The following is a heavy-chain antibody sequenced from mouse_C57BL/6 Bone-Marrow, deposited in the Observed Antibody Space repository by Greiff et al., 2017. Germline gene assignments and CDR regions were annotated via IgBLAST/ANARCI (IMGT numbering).Heavy chain of an antibody. Sequence: QVQLKQSGPGLVAPSQSLSITCTVSGFSLTSYGVHWVRQPPGKGLEWLVVIWSDGSTTYNSALKSRLSISKDNSKSQVFLKMNSLRTDDTAMYYCARHAFSSLYAMDYWGQGTSVTVSS. V-gene: IGHV2-6-1*01. D-gene: IGHD1-1*01. CDR3: ARHAFSSLYAMDY. CDR2: IWSDGST. J-gene: IGHJ4*01. CDR1: GFSLTSYG.